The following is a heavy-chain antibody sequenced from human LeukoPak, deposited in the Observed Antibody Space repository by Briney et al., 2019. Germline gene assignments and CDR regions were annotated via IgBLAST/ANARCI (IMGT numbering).Heavy chain of an antibody. V-gene: IGHV4-4*07. Sequence: SETLSLTCTVSGGSISSYYWSWIRQPAGKGLEWIGRIYTSGSTSYNPSLKSRVTMSVDTSKNQFSLKLSSVTAADTAVYYCARDSHCSSTSCYGGWFDPWGQGTLVTVSS. CDR3: ARDSHCSSTSCYGGWFDP. CDR2: IYTSGST. J-gene: IGHJ5*02. CDR1: GGSISSYY. D-gene: IGHD2-2*01.